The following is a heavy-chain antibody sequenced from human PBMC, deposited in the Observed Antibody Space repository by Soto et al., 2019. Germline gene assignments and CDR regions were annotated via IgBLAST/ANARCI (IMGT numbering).Heavy chain of an antibody. J-gene: IGHJ4*02. CDR3: AKAPKHSASSGYYFDY. Sequence: GASLTISCAASGCPYDTYPKSWIRPAPRQGMEWVSAISGSGGRTYYADPVKGRFTISRDNSKTTLYLQMKTLRAEDTAVYYCAKAPKHSASSGYYFDYWGQGTLVTVS. CDR2: ISGSGGRT. D-gene: IGHD3-22*01. V-gene: IGHV3-23*01. CDR1: GCPYDTYP.